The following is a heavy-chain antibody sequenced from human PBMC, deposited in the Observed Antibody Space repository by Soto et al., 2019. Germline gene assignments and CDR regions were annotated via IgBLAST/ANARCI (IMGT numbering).Heavy chain of an antibody. CDR2: VSWNSEIV. CDR1: GFKFGDYA. D-gene: IGHD2-15*01. J-gene: IGHJ6*02. V-gene: IGHV3-9*01. Sequence: SLRLSCEASGFKFGDYAMHWVRQAPGKGLEWVSGVSWNSEIVGYADSVKGRFTISRDNAKNSLYLEMSSLRTEDTALYYCAKDRGPCSGNKCSSLYYYYGMDVWGQGTTVTASS. CDR3: AKDRGPCSGNKCSSLYYYYGMDV.